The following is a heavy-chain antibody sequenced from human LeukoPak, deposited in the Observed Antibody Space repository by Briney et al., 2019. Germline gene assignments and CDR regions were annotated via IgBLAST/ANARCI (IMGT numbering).Heavy chain of an antibody. V-gene: IGHV3-30*04. CDR3: ARDYVGEPAHFDY. CDR1: GFTFTGHS. J-gene: IGHJ4*02. Sequence: GGSLRLSCVASGFTFTGHSMHWVRQAPGKGLEWVAVVADDEKTIFYADSLKGRFTVSRDNSKNTVYLQMNSLRDEDTAVYYCARDYVGEPAHFDYWGQGTLVTVSS. D-gene: IGHD3-16*01. CDR2: VADDEKTI.